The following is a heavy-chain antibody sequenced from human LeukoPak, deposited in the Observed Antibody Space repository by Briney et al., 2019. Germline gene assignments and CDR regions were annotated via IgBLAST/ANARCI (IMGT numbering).Heavy chain of an antibody. CDR1: GGSISSYY. Sequence: SETLSLTCTVSGGSISSYYWSWIRQPPGKGLEWIGYIYYSGSTNYNPSLKSRVTISVDTSKNQFSLKLSSVTAADTAVYYCARGMDYYDSSGYYLGFSWFDPWGQGTLVTVSS. D-gene: IGHD3-22*01. CDR2: IYYSGST. J-gene: IGHJ5*02. V-gene: IGHV4-59*01. CDR3: ARGMDYYDSSGYYLGFSWFDP.